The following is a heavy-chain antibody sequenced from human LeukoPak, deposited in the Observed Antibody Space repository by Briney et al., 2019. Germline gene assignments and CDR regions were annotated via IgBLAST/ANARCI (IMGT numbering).Heavy chain of an antibody. V-gene: IGHV3-33*01. CDR3: ARPRRDELSSHFDY. CDR1: GFTFSSYG. D-gene: IGHD3-16*02. CDR2: IWYDGSNK. Sequence: PGGSLRLSCAASGFTFSSYGMHWVRQAPGKGLEWVAVIWYDGSNKYYADSVKGRFTISRDNSKNTLYLQMNSLRAEDTAVYYCARPRRDELSSHFDYWGQGTLVTVSS. J-gene: IGHJ4*02.